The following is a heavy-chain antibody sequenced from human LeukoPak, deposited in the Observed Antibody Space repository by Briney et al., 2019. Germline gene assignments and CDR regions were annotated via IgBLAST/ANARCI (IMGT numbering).Heavy chain of an antibody. CDR2: INPNSGGT. V-gene: IGHV1-2*02. J-gene: IGHJ4*02. CDR3: AREGIAVAGPFDY. Sequence: GASVKVSCKASGYTFTGYYMHWVRQAPGQGLEWMGWINPNSGGTNYAQTFQGRVTMTRDTSISTAYMELSRLRSDDTAVYYCAREGIAVAGPFDYWGQGTLVTVSS. D-gene: IGHD6-19*01. CDR1: GYTFTGYY.